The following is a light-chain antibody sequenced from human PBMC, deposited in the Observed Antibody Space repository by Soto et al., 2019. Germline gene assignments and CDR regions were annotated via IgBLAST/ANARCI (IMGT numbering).Light chain of an antibody. CDR1: QSVSNSY. V-gene: IGKV3-20*01. CDR3: QQYGSSPRT. CDR2: GES. J-gene: IGKJ1*01. Sequence: EIVLTQSPGALSLSPGERATLSCRASQSVSNSYLAWYQQKPGQAPRLLIYGESTRATGIPDRFSGSGSGTDFTLTISRLEPEDFAVYYCQQYGSSPRTFGQGTKVEIK.